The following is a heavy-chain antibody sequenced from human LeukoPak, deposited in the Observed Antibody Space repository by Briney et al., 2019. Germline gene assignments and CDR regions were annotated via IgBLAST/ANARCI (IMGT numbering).Heavy chain of an antibody. CDR2: IYYIGNK. D-gene: IGHD3-10*01. CDR3: ARGGPIESNYLLTPLDY. CDR1: GASIRNSY. V-gene: IGHV4-59*01. J-gene: IGHJ4*02. Sequence: PSETLSLTCTVSGASIRNSYWSWLRQPPGKGLEWIGYIYYIGNKNYNPSLRSRVTISVDTYGSQFSLELRSVTAADTAVYYCARGGPIESNYLLTPLDYWSQGTLVSVSP.